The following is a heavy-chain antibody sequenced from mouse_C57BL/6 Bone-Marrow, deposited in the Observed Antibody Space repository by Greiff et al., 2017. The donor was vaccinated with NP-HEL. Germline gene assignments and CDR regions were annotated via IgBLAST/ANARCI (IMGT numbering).Heavy chain of an antibody. V-gene: IGHV5-4*01. CDR2: ISDGGGYT. CDR3: ARDHGNRFAY. J-gene: IGHJ3*01. D-gene: IGHD2-1*01. Sequence: EVKLMESGGGLVKPGGSLKLSCAASGFTFSSYAMSWVRQTPEKRLEWVATISDGGGYTYYPDNVKGRFTISRDNAKNNLYLQMSHLKSDDTAIYYCARDHGNRFAYWGQGTLVTVSA. CDR1: GFTFSSYA.